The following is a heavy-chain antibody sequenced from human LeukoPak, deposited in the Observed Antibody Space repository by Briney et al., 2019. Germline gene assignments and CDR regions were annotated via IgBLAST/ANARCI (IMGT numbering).Heavy chain of an antibody. CDR3: ARNRTSYYGEIPFDV. J-gene: IGHJ3*01. Sequence: SETLSLTCTVSGGAISNFYWSWIRQSAGKGLEWIGQIYGSGGTNYNPSLKSRVTMSADKSKNQISLRLTSVTAAYTAVYYCARNRTSYYGEIPFDVWGQGTMVTVSS. V-gene: IGHV4-4*07. CDR2: IYGSGGT. CDR1: GGAISNFY. D-gene: IGHD3/OR15-3a*01.